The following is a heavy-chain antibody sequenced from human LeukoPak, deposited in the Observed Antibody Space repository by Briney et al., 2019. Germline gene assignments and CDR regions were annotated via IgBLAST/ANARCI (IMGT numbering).Heavy chain of an antibody. CDR2: IYYTGST. J-gene: IGHJ4*02. D-gene: IGHD3-22*01. V-gene: IGHV4-59*01. Sequence: SETLSLTCTVSGGSISNYYWGWIRQPPGKGLEWIGDIYYTGSTNYNPSLKSRVTISVDTSNNQFSLNLNSVAAADTAVYYCARGADSSGYYSIFYFDYWGQGTLVTVSS. CDR3: ARGADSSGYYSIFYFDY. CDR1: GGSISNYY.